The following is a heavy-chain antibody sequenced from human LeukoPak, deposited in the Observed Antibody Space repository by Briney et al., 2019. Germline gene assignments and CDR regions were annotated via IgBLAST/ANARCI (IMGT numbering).Heavy chain of an antibody. V-gene: IGHV1-46*01. CDR2: INPSGGST. J-gene: IGHJ4*02. CDR3: ARGSYYYDSSGYPFDY. D-gene: IGHD3-22*01. Sequence: GASVKVFCKASGYTFTSYYMHWVRQAPGQGLEWMGIINPSGGSTSYAQKFQGRVTMTRDTSTSTVYMELSSLRSEDTAVYYCARGSYYYDSSGYPFDYWGQGTLITVSS. CDR1: GYTFTSYY.